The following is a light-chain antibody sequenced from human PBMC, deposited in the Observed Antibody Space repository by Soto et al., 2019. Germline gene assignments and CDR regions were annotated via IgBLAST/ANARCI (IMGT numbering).Light chain of an antibody. CDR2: AAS. J-gene: IGKJ2*01. V-gene: IGKV1-39*01. CDR1: QNINDF. Sequence: DIQMTQSPSSLSASVGDRVTITSRASQNINDFLSWYQQKPGKAPKLLIYAASRLQSGVPSTFSGSGSGPDFTLTISSLQPEDFATYYCQQGFSTPHTFGQGTKVEI. CDR3: QQGFSTPHT.